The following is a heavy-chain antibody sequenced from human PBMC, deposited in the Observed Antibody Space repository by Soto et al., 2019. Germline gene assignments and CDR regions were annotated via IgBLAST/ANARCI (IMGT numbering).Heavy chain of an antibody. CDR1: GGSISSSSYF. V-gene: IGHV4-39*01. Sequence: SETLSLTCSVSGGSISSSSYFWGWIRQPPGKGLEWIGSIYYSGSTYYNPSLKSRVTVSVDTSKNQFSLKLSSVTAADTAVYYCARRQLAEYWGQGTLVTVSS. CDR2: IYYSGST. J-gene: IGHJ4*02. CDR3: ARRQLAEY. D-gene: IGHD6-13*01.